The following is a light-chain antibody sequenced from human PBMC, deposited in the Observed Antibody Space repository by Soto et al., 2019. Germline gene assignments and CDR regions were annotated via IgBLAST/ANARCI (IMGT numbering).Light chain of an antibody. Sequence: QSALTQPASVSGSPGQSIAISCTGTSSDVGAYNYVFWYRQYPGKAPKLIIYDVTNRPSGVSDRFSGSKSGNTASLTISGLQAEDEADYYCTSYTTSSTYVFGTGTKLTVL. CDR2: DVT. CDR1: SSDVGAYNY. V-gene: IGLV2-14*01. J-gene: IGLJ1*01. CDR3: TSYTTSSTYV.